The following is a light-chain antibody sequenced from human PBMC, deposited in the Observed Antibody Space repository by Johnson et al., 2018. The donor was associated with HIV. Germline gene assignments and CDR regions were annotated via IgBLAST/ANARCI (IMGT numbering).Light chain of an antibody. CDR1: YSNIGNNY. J-gene: IGLJ1*01. V-gene: IGLV1-51*02. CDR3: GTWDSSLSKV. CDR2: ENN. Sequence: QLVLSQPPSVSAAPGQKVTISCSGSYSNIGNNYVSWYQQVPGTAPKLLIYENNKRPSGIPARFSGSQSGTSATLAITGLPTGDEADYYCGTWDSSLSKVFGTGTKVTVL.